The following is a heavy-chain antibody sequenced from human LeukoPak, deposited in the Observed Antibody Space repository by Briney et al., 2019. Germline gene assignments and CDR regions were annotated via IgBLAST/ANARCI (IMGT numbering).Heavy chain of an antibody. CDR3: ASYREAYDLYPHGLDV. Sequence: SQTLSLTCSVSGASVSTTAYFWNWIRQPAGEGLEWIGRIYASGNTHYNPSLKSRVSMSLDTSKNQFSLTMNSVTAADSAVYFCASYREAYDLYPHGLDVWGRGTVVTVSS. CDR2: IYASGNT. J-gene: IGHJ3*01. CDR1: GASVSTTAYF. D-gene: IGHD5-24*01. V-gene: IGHV4-61*02.